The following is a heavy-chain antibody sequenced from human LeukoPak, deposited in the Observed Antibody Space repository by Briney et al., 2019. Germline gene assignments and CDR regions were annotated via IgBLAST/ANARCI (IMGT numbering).Heavy chain of an antibody. D-gene: IGHD4-17*01. CDR2: IIPIFGTA. V-gene: IGHV1-69*05. J-gene: IGHJ4*02. CDR1: GGTFSSYA. CDR3: ARSYGDYVPDY. Sequence: SVKVSCKASGGTFSSYAISWVRQAPGQGLEWMGRIIPIFGTANYAQKFQGRVTITTDESTSTAYMKLSSLRSEDTAVYHCARSYGDYVPDYWGQGTLVTVSS.